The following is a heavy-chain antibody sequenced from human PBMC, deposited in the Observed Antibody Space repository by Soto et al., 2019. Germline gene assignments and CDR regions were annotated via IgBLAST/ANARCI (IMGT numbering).Heavy chain of an antibody. V-gene: IGHV3-30-3*01. CDR3: ASPYMGGSSSRYYYYGMDV. Sequence: PGGSLRLSCAASGFTFSSYAMHWVRQAPGKGLEWVAVISYDGSNKYYADSVKGRFTISRDNSKNTLYLQMNSLRAEDTAVYYCASPYMGGSSSRYYYYGMDVWGQGTTVTVSS. CDR1: GFTFSSYA. J-gene: IGHJ6*02. CDR2: ISYDGSNK. D-gene: IGHD6-6*01.